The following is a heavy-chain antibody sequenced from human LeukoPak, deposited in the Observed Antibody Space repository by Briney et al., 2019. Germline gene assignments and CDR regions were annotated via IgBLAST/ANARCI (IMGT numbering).Heavy chain of an antibody. J-gene: IGHJ4*02. D-gene: IGHD4-17*01. Sequence: SETLSLTCTVSGGSINRDNYVGCWFRQPPGKGLEWIGSFHYSGITSYNPSLKSRLTMPLDTSKNQSSLRLNPVTAADTAIYYCARLPPTDYEIDYWGQGTLVTVSS. CDR3: ARLPPTDYEIDY. CDR1: GGSINRDNYV. CDR2: FHYSGIT. V-gene: IGHV4-39*01.